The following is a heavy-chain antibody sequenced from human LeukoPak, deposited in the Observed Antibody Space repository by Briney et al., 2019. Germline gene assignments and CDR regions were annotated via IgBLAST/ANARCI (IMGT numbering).Heavy chain of an antibody. CDR1: GYTFTSYG. CDR2: ISAYNGNT. D-gene: IGHD4-17*01. Sequence: ASVKVSCKASGYTFTSYGISWVRQAPEQGLEWMGWISAYNGNTNYAQKLQSRVTMTTDTSTSTAYMELRSLRSDDTAVYYCARDRPDYGDYVSYYYGMAVWGQGTTVSVSS. CDR3: ARDRPDYGDYVSYYYGMAV. J-gene: IGHJ6*02. V-gene: IGHV1-18*01.